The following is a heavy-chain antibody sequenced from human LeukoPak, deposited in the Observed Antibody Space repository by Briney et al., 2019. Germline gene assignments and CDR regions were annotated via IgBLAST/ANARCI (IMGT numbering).Heavy chain of an antibody. J-gene: IGHJ4*02. D-gene: IGHD6-6*01. Sequence: SLTLSCSASGFIFDDYAILWLGQAPGKGLEGVSGISLNSGSINYADSVKGRFTISRDNAKNSLYLQMNSLRAEDMALYYCAKGQTKHLVPIFHYWGQGTLVTVSS. CDR2: ISLNSGSI. CDR1: GFIFDDYA. CDR3: AKGQTKHLVPIFHY. V-gene: IGHV3-9*03.